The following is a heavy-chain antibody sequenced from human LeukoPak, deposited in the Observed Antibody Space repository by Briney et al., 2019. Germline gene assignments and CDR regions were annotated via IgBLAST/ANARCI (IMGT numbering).Heavy chain of an antibody. CDR3: ARSEYSFDY. D-gene: IGHD6-6*01. V-gene: IGHV3-23*01. Sequence: GGSLRLSCAASGFTFSSYAMSWVRQAPGKGLEWVSAISGSGGSTYYADSVKGRFTVSRDNAKNTLYLQMNSLRADDTAVYYCARSEYSFDYWGQGALVTVSS. CDR1: GFTFSSYA. CDR2: ISGSGGST. J-gene: IGHJ4*02.